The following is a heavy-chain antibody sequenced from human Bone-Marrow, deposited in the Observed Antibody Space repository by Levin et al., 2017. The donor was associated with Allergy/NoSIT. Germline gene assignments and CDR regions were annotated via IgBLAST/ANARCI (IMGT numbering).Heavy chain of an antibody. Sequence: SQTLSLTCGVSGGSFSGDYWTWIRQPPGMGLEWIGELSHTGSAKYNPSLKSRVSIFMDTSKDHLSLNLTSVTAADTGVYYCVKCLGDQGNRWGQGTLVIVSS. CDR1: GGSFSGDY. D-gene: IGHD3-16*01. CDR2: LSHTGSA. CDR3: VKCLGDQGNR. J-gene: IGHJ4*02. V-gene: IGHV4-34*01.